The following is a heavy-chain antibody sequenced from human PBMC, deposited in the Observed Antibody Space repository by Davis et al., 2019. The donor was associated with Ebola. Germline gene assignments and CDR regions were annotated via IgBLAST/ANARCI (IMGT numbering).Heavy chain of an antibody. CDR1: GFTFSSYA. J-gene: IGHJ4*02. CDR2: ISYDGSNK. D-gene: IGHD3-10*01. V-gene: IGHV3-30-3*01. CDR3: TITTVHVDY. Sequence: GESLKISCAASGFTFSSYAMHWVRQAPGKGLEWVAVISYDGSNKYYADSVKGRFTISRDDSKNTAYLQMNSLKTEDTAVYYCTITTVHVDYWGQGTLVTVSS.